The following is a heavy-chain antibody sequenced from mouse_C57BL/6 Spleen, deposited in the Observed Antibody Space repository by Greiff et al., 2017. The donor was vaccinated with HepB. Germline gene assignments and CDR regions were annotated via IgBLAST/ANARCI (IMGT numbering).Heavy chain of an antibody. V-gene: IGHV1-50*01. CDR3: ARMWLLYYAMDY. CDR1: GYTFTSYW. J-gene: IGHJ4*01. Sequence: QVHVKQPGAELVKPGASVKLSCKASGYTFTSYWMQWVKQRPGQGLEWIGEIDPSDSYTNYNQKFKGKATLTVDTSSSTAYMQLSSLTSEDSAVYYCARMWLLYYAMDYWGQGTSVTVSS. CDR2: IDPSDSYT.